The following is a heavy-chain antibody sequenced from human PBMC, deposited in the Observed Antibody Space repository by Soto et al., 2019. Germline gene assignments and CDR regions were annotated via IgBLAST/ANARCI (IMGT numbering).Heavy chain of an antibody. Sequence: SETRSLTCTVSGFSIRSYYWSWIRQPPGKGLEWIGYIYYSGSTNYNPSLKSRVTISVDTSKNQFSLKLSSVTAADTAVYYCARNLDCSGGSCYSNWFDPWGQGTLVTVS. J-gene: IGHJ5*02. D-gene: IGHD2-15*01. V-gene: IGHV4-59*01. CDR3: ARNLDCSGGSCYSNWFDP. CDR2: IYYSGST. CDR1: GFSIRSYY.